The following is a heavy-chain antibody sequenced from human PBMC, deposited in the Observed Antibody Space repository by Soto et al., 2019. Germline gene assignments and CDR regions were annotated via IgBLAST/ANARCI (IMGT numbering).Heavy chain of an antibody. CDR1: GFTFSSYA. Sequence: SLRLSCAASGFTFSSYAMHWVRQAPGKGREWVAVISYDGSNKYYADSVKGRFTISRDNSKNTLYLQMNSLRAEDTAVYYCARDPGYGGEYYFDYWGQGTLVTVSS. CDR2: ISYDGSNK. CDR3: ARDPGYGGEYYFDY. D-gene: IGHD2-21*01. J-gene: IGHJ4*02. V-gene: IGHV3-30-3*01.